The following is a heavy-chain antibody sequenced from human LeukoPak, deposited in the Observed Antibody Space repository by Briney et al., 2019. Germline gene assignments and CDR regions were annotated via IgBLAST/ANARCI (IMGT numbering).Heavy chain of an antibody. CDR3: ARCPVSYDSSARWFDP. CDR2: ISGSAGST. CDR1: GFTFSSYA. V-gene: IGHV3-23*01. Sequence: GGSLRLSCAASGFTFSSYAMNWVRQAPGKGLEWVSSISGSAGSTYYADSVKGRFTISRDNSKNTLYLQMNSMRVEDTAVYYCARCPVSYDSSARWFDPWGQGTLVTVSS. J-gene: IGHJ5*02. D-gene: IGHD3-22*01.